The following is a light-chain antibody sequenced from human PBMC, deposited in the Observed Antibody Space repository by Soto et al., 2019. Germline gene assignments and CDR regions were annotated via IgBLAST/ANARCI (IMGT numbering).Light chain of an antibody. CDR3: QQENSCPIT. J-gene: IGKJ5*01. CDR2: EAT. CDR1: QGLKF. V-gene: IGKV1D-12*01. Sequence: DIQMTQRPPSVSASVGDTVTITCRASQGLKFLAWYQQKPGKAPRLLIYEATNLQSGVPPRFSGSGSGTDFTLTISSLQPEDFATYFCQQENSCPITFGQGTRLEIK.